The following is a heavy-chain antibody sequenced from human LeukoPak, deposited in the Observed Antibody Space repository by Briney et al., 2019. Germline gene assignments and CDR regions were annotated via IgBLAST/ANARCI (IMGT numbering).Heavy chain of an antibody. CDR3: ARASTVLNYFDY. J-gene: IGHJ4*02. V-gene: IGHV3-30-3*01. CDR2: ISYDGSNK. CDR1: GFTFSSYA. Sequence: GGSLRLSCAASGFTFSSYAMHWVRQAPGKGLEWVAVISYDGSNKYYADSVKGRFTISRDNSKNTLYLQMNSLRAEDTAVYYCARASTVLNYFDYWGQGTLVTVSS. D-gene: IGHD4-23*01.